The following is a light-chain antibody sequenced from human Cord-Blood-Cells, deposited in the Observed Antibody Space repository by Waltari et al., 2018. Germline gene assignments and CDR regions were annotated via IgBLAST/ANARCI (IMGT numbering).Light chain of an antibody. CDR3: SSYTSSSTLVV. CDR1: SSDVGGYNY. CDR2: EVS. J-gene: IGLJ2*01. V-gene: IGLV2-14*01. Sequence: QSALTPPASVPGSPGQSITISCTGTSSDVGGYNYVSWYQQHPGKAPKFMIYEVSNRPSGVSNRFSGSKSGNTASLTISGLQAEDESDYYCSSYTSSSTLVVFGGGTKLTVL.